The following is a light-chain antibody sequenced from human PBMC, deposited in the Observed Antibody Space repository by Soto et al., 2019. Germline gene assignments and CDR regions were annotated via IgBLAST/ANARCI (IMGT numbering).Light chain of an antibody. CDR1: QDVSNY. J-gene: IGKJ4*01. CDR2: DAS. CDR3: QEYDHLPVT. V-gene: IGKV1-33*01. Sequence: DIQMTPSPSSLSASVGDRVTITCQASQDVSNYLSWYQQKPGKAPKLLIFDASNLKTGVPSRFSGSGAGTDFTFTISSLQPEDIAIYYCQEYDHLPVTFGGGTKVEIK.